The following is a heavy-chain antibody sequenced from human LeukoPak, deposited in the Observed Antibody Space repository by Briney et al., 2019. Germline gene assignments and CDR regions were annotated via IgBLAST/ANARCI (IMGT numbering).Heavy chain of an antibody. D-gene: IGHD3-22*01. CDR2: ISWNSGSI. CDR1: GFTFSSLD. Sequence: GGSLRLSCAASGFTFSSLDMAWVRQAPGKGLEWVSGISWNSGSIGYADSVKGRFTISRDNAKNSLYLQMNSLRAEDMALYYCAKSNRGYYDNFDYWGQGTLVTVSS. J-gene: IGHJ4*02. V-gene: IGHV3-9*03. CDR3: AKSNRGYYDNFDY.